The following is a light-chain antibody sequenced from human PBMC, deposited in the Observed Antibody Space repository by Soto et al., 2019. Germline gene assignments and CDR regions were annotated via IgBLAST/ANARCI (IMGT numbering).Light chain of an antibody. V-gene: IGKV1-9*01. Sequence: DTQLTQSPSFLSASVGDRVTITCRASEGISNYLAWYQQKPGKGPKLLVYLAATLQSGVPSRFSGSGSGKEFTLTISSLQPEDFATYFCQQLNTYQLTFGGGTKVESK. CDR3: QQLNTYQLT. CDR1: EGISNY. J-gene: IGKJ4*01. CDR2: LAA.